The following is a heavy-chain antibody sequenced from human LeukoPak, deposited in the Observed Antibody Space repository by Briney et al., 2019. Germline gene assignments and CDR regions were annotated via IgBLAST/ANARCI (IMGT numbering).Heavy chain of an antibody. J-gene: IGHJ4*02. CDR2: ISYDGSNK. CDR1: GFTFSSYA. V-gene: IGHV3-30-3*01. CDR3: ARDLRFLEWSIDY. Sequence: PGGSLRLSCAASGFTFSSYAMHWVRQAPGKGLEWVAVISYDGSNKYYADSVKGRFTISRDNSKNTLYLQMNSLRAEDTAVYYCARDLRFLEWSIDYWGQGTLVTVSS. D-gene: IGHD3-3*01.